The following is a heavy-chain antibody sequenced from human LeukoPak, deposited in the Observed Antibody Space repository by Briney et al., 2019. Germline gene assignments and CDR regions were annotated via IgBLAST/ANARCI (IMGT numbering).Heavy chain of an antibody. CDR2: INHSGST. J-gene: IGHJ4*02. D-gene: IGHD3-22*01. CDR1: GGSFSGYY. Sequence: PSETLSLTCAVYGGSFSGYYWSWIRQPPGKGLEWIGEINHSGSTNYNPSLKSRVTISVDTSKNQFSLKLSSVTAADTAVYYCARGKRLGPYCYDSSVKNYFDYWGQGTLVTVSS. CDR3: ARGKRLGPYCYDSSVKNYFDY. V-gene: IGHV4-34*01.